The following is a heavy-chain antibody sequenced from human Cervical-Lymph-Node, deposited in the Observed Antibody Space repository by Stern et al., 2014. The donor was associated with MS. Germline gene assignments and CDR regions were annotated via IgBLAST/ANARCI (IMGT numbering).Heavy chain of an antibody. V-gene: IGHV4-59*01. CDR1: GGSISSYY. J-gene: IGHJ5*02. Sequence: VQLEESGPGLVKPSETLSLTCTVSGGSISSYYWSWIRQPPGKGLEWIGYIYYSGSTNYNPSLKSRVTISVDTSKNQFSLKLSSVTAADTAVYYCARGATQAFDPWGQGTLVTVSS. CDR2: IYYSGST. CDR3: ARGATQAFDP.